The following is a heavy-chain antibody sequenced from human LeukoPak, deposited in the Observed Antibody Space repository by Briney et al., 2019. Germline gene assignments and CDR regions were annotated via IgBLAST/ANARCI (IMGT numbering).Heavy chain of an antibody. Sequence: ASVKFSCKPSGYSFTDYYIHWVRKAPGQGFEWMGWINPKSGATDYSQKFQGRVTLTRDTSIAAAYMELSNLRSDDTAVYYCVRAGPAAPLDYWGQGTLVTVSP. CDR1: GYSFTDYY. V-gene: IGHV1-2*02. J-gene: IGHJ4*02. CDR3: VRAGPAAPLDY. CDR2: INPKSGAT. D-gene: IGHD2-15*01.